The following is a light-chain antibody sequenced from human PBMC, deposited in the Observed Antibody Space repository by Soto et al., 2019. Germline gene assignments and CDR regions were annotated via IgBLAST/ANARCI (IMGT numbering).Light chain of an antibody. CDR3: QQYHSFSLT. CDR1: QTISTW. Sequence: DIPMTQSPSTLSASVGDRVTITCRASQTISTWLAWYQQKPGKAPKLLIYDPSSLESGVPSRFSGSGSGTEFTLTISSLQPDDFATYYCQQYHSFSLTFGGGTRVEIK. CDR2: DPS. V-gene: IGKV1-5*01. J-gene: IGKJ4*01.